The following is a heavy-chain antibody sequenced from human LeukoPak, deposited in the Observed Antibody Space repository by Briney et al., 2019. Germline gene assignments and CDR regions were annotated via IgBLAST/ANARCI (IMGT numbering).Heavy chain of an antibody. CDR2: INFYNGNI. Sequence: AASVKVSCKASGYTFTSYGISWVRQAPGQGLEWMGWINFYNGNIDYAQKFQGRVTMTTDTSTSTAYMELRSLRSDDTAVYHCARVGDILTGYPYYFDYWGQGTLVTVSS. CDR1: GYTFTSYG. J-gene: IGHJ4*02. CDR3: ARVGDILTGYPYYFDY. D-gene: IGHD3-9*01. V-gene: IGHV1-18*01.